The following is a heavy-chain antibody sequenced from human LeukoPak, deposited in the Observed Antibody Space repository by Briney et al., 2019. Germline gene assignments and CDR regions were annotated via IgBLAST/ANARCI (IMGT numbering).Heavy chain of an antibody. V-gene: IGHV3-11*06. J-gene: IGHJ4*02. Sequence: GGSLGLSCAASGFTFSDYYMSWIRQAPGKGLEWVSYISSSSSYTNYADSVKGRFTISRDNAKNSLYLQMNSLRAEDTAVYYCASSGSGSYYLGAFDYWGQGTLVTVSS. D-gene: IGHD3-10*01. CDR1: GFTFSDYY. CDR3: ASSGSGSYYLGAFDY. CDR2: ISSSSSYT.